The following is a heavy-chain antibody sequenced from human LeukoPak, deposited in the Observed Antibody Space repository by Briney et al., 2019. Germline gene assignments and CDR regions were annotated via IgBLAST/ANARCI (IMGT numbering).Heavy chain of an antibody. CDR3: ARGKIVVVPAASFDY. V-gene: IGHV3-48*04. CDR2: ISSSGSTI. J-gene: IGHJ4*02. D-gene: IGHD2-2*01. Sequence: GGSLRLSCAASGFNFNNYNMNWVRQAPGKGLEWVSYISSSGSTIYYADSVKGRFTISRDNAKNSLYLQMNSLRAEDTAVYYCARGKIVVVPAASFDYWGQGTLVTVSS. CDR1: GFNFNNYN.